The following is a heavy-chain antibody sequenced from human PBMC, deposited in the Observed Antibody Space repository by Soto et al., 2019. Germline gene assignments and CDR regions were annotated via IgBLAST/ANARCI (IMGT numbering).Heavy chain of an antibody. V-gene: IGHV1-18*01. CDR3: ARGIYGPYYYYYYGMDV. D-gene: IGHD3-3*02. Sequence: ASVKVSCKASGYTFTSYGISWVRQAPGQGLEWMGWISAYNGNTNYAQKLQGRVTMTTDTSTSTAYMELSSLRSDDTAVYYCARGIYGPYYYYYYGMDVWGQGTTVTVSS. CDR2: ISAYNGNT. CDR1: GYTFTSYG. J-gene: IGHJ6*02.